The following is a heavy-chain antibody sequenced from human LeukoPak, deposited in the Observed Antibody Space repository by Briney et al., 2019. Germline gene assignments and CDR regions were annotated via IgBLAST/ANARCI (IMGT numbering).Heavy chain of an antibody. V-gene: IGHV3-23*01. CDR3: AKFGYCSSTSCYTRIPYYYYMDV. Sequence: GGSLRLSCAASGFTFSSYAMSWVRQAPGKGLEWVSAISGSGGSTYYADSVKGRFTISRDKSKNTLYLQMNSLRAEDTAVYYCAKFGYCSSTSCYTRIPYYYYMDVWARGPRSPSP. J-gene: IGHJ6*03. D-gene: IGHD2-2*02. CDR2: ISGSGGST. CDR1: GFTFSSYA.